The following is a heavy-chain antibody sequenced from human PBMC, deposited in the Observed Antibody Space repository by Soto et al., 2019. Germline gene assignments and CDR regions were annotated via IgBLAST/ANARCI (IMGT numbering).Heavy chain of an antibody. CDR1: GGSISGFY. CDR3: ARHRGYGSGRYFDY. D-gene: IGHD3-10*01. Sequence: QVQLQESGPGLVKPSETLSLTCKVTGGSISGFYWSWIRQSPGKGLEWIAYIYYSGTTNYNPSLKSRVTISVDTSKNQFSLNLTSVTAADTAVYYCARHRGYGSGRYFDYWGRGTLFTVSS. CDR2: IYYSGTT. J-gene: IGHJ4*02. V-gene: IGHV4-59*08.